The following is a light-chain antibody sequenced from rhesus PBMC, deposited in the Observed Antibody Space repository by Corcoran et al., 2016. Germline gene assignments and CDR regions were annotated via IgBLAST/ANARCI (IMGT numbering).Light chain of an antibody. CDR3: QHSYSIPPWT. V-gene: IGKV1-74*01. J-gene: IGKJ1*01. CDR1: ESVNNY. CDR2: AAS. Sequence: DIQMSQSPSSLSASVGDRVTITCRASESVNNYLHWYQQKPGKAPNLLFYAASTLQSGVPSRFSGSGSGTDYTLPISSLQPEHVATYYCQHSYSIPPWTFGQGTKVEIK.